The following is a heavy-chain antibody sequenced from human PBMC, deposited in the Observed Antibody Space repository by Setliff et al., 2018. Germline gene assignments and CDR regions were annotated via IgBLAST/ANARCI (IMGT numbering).Heavy chain of an antibody. J-gene: IGHJ4*02. Sequence: SVNVSCKASGGTFSSYAITWVRQAPGQGLEWMGGIIPIFGTAKYAQKFQGRVTITADQSTRTAYMELSSLRSEDTAVYYCAIPSSGNFYFDYWGQGTLVTVSS. CDR2: IIPIFGTA. CDR3: AIPSSGNFYFDY. V-gene: IGHV1-69*13. D-gene: IGHD1-26*01. CDR1: GGTFSSYA.